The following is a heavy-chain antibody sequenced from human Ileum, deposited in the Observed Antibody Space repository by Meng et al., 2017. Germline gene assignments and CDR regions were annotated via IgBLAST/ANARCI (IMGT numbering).Heavy chain of an antibody. Sequence: QVQLQESGPGLVKLSQTLSLTRTVSGDSLTSVNTQWSWIRQSPGKGPEYIGYIYYDGNTYYNPSLKSRLIISIDTSRNEFSLRLNSVTAADTAVYYCAREFYVDTAMVIDSWGQGTLVTVSS. D-gene: IGHD5-18*01. V-gene: IGHV4-30-4*01. CDR2: IYYDGNT. CDR3: AREFYVDTAMVIDS. J-gene: IGHJ4*02. CDR1: GDSLTSVNTQ.